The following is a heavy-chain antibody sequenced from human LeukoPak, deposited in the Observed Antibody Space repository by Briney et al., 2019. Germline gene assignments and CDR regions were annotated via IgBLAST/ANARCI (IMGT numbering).Heavy chain of an antibody. V-gene: IGHV1-18*01. CDR1: GYTFTSYG. Sequence: ASVKVSCKASGYTFTSYGISWVRQAPGQGLEWMGWISAYNGNTNYAQKLQGRVTMTTDTSTSTAYMELSSLRSDDTAVYYCAKKVRGPSHPLDFWGQGTLVTVSS. CDR3: AKKVRGPSHPLDF. J-gene: IGHJ4*02. D-gene: IGHD5-12*01. CDR2: ISAYNGNT.